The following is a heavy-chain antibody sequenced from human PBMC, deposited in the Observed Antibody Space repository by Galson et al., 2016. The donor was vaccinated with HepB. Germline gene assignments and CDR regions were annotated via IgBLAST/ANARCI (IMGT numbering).Heavy chain of an antibody. V-gene: IGHV1-2*02. CDR1: GYTFTDHQ. CDR3: ARDVDYGDSLDY. J-gene: IGHJ4*02. D-gene: IGHD4-17*01. CDR2: MNSKRGDA. Sequence: SVKVSCKASGYTFTDHQMHWVRQAPGQGLEWMGWMNSKRGDAKYAQKFQGRVTMTRDTSISTAYMELSSLRSDDTAVYYCARDVDYGDSLDYWGQGTLVTVSS.